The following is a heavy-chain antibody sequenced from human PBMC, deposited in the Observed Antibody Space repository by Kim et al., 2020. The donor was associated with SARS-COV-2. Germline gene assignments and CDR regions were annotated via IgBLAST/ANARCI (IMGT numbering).Heavy chain of an antibody. V-gene: IGHV3-23*01. CDR3: AKTLGSSSYHTFDY. Sequence: ADAVQGRFTISRDNSKNTLYLQMNSLRAEDTAVYYCAKTLGSSSYHTFDYWGQGTLVTVSS. J-gene: IGHJ4*02. D-gene: IGHD6-13*01.